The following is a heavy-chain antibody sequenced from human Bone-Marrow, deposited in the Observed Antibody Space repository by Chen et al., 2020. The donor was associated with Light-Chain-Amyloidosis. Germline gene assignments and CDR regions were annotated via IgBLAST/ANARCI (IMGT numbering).Heavy chain of an antibody. V-gene: IGHV3-7*01. CDR3: ARGDYYGYLDAFDI. D-gene: IGHD3-10*01. CDR1: GSPFSTSW. J-gene: IGHJ3*02. Sequence: EVQLVESGGGLVQPGGSLRLSCAASGSPFSTSWMSWVRQPPGKGLEWVANIKQDGSGLHYVDSVKGRFTVSRDNAKNSLYLQMNTLRADDTAVYYCARGDYYGYLDAFDIWGQGTMVTVSS. CDR2: IKQDGSGL.